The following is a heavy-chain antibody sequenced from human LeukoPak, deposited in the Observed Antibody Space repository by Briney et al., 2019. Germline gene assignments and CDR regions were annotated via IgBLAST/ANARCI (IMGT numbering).Heavy chain of an antibody. CDR2: IYYSGST. D-gene: IGHD6-13*01. CDR1: GGSIGSGGYY. V-gene: IGHV4-31*02. J-gene: IGHJ3*02. CDR3: ARDRPHSSSWYIDAFDI. Sequence: SETLSLTWTVSGGSIGSGGYYWSWIRQHPGKGLEWIGYIYYSGSTYYNPSLKSRVTISVDTSKNQFSLKLSSVTAADTAVYYCARDRPHSSSWYIDAFDIWGQGTMVTVSS.